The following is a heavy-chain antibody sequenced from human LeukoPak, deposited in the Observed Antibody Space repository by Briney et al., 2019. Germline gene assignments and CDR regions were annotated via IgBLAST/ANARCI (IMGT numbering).Heavy chain of an antibody. D-gene: IGHD3-22*01. Sequence: SETLSLTCTVSGYSISSGYYWGWIRQPPGKGLEWIGSIYHSGSTYYNPSLKSRVTISVDTSKNQFSLKLSSVTAADTAVYYCARGGYYDRYDYWGQGTLVTVSS. CDR3: ARGGYYDRYDY. CDR2: IYHSGST. J-gene: IGHJ4*02. CDR1: GYSISSGYY. V-gene: IGHV4-38-2*02.